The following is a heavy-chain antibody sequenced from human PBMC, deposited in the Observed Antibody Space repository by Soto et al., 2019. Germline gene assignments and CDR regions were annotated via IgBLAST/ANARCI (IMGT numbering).Heavy chain of an antibody. CDR1: GFIVSNNY. CDR2: LYSGGSS. Sequence: EVQLVETGGGLIQPGGSLRLSCAASGFIVSNNYMSWVRQAPGKGLEWVSILYSGGSSYYADSVRGRFTISRVNSQNTLYLQMNTLRAEDTAVYYCARGADDYGDRVDYWGQGTLVTVSS. D-gene: IGHD4-17*01. CDR3: ARGADDYGDRVDY. J-gene: IGHJ4*02. V-gene: IGHV3-53*02.